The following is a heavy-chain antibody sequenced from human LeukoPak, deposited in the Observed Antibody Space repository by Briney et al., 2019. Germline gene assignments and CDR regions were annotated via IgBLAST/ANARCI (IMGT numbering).Heavy chain of an antibody. CDR2: IIPIFGTA. J-gene: IGHJ4*02. V-gene: IGHV1-69*05. D-gene: IGHD6-19*01. Sequence: SVKVSCKASGGTFSSYAISWVRQAPGQGLEWMGRIIPIFGTADYAQKFQGRVTITTDESTSTAYMELSSLRSEDTAVYYCATTSKGYSSGWYLYFDYWGQGTLVTVSS. CDR1: GGTFSSYA. CDR3: ATTSKGYSSGWYLYFDY.